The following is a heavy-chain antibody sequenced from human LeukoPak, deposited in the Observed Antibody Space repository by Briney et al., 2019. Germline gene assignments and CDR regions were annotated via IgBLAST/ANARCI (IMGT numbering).Heavy chain of an antibody. V-gene: IGHV3-23*01. CDR1: GFTFSSYG. J-gene: IGHJ4*02. Sequence: PGGSLRLSCAASGFTFSSYGMSWVRQAPGKGLEWVSAISGSGGSTYYADSVKGRFTISRDNSKNTLYLQMNSLRAEDTAVYYCARDGTGYSYGYVDYWGQGTLVTVSS. CDR2: ISGSGGST. D-gene: IGHD5-18*01. CDR3: ARDGTGYSYGYVDY.